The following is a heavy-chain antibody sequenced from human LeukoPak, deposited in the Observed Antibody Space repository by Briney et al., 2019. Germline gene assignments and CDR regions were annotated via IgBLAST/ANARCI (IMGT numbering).Heavy chain of an antibody. CDR1: GFTFSSYE. CDR2: ISSSGSTI. J-gene: IGHJ3*02. Sequence: GGSLRLSCAASGFTFSSYELNWVRQAPGMGVEWVSYISSSGSTIFYADSVKDRFTISRDNAKNSLYLQMNSLRAEDTAVYYCAREGALTVTKDAFDIWGQGTMVTVSS. D-gene: IGHD4-17*01. V-gene: IGHV3-48*03. CDR3: AREGALTVTKDAFDI.